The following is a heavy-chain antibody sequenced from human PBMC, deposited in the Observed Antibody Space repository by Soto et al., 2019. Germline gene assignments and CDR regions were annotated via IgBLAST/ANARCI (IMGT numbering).Heavy chain of an antibody. J-gene: IGHJ4*02. D-gene: IGHD3-9*01. V-gene: IGHV1-69*12. CDR2: IIPIFGTA. CDR3: ARIGELRYFDWLLPLDY. Sequence: QVQLVQSGAEVKKPGSSVKVSCKASGGTFSSYAISWVRQAPGQGLEWMGGIIPIFGTANYAQKFQGRVTITADESTSKAYMELSSLRSEDTAVYYCARIGELRYFDWLLPLDYWGQGTQVTVSS. CDR1: GGTFSSYA.